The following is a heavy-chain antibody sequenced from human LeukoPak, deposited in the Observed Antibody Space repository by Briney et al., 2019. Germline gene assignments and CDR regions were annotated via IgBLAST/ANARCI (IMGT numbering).Heavy chain of an antibody. CDR2: IYHSGST. D-gene: IGHD5-24*01. J-gene: IGHJ4*02. CDR1: GGSFGGYY. CDR3: ARDGGEMATIDY. V-gene: IGHV4-34*01. Sequence: PSETLSLTCAVYGGSFGGYYWSWIRQPPGKGLEWIGEIYHSGSTNYNPSLKSRVTISVDKSKNQFSLKLSSVTAADTAVYYCARDGGEMATIDYWGQGTLVTVSS.